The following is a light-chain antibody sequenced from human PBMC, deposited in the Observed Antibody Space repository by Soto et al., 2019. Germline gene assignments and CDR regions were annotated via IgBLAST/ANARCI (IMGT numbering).Light chain of an antibody. V-gene: IGKV3-20*01. Sequence: EIVLTQSPGTLSLSPGESATLSCRASRSVRSNYLAWYQQKPGQAPRLLIFGASNRATGIPPRFSGRGSGTDFTLTISRLEPEDFAVYYCQQYGSSPLTFGGGTKVDIK. CDR3: QQYGSSPLT. J-gene: IGKJ4*01. CDR1: RSVRSNY. CDR2: GAS.